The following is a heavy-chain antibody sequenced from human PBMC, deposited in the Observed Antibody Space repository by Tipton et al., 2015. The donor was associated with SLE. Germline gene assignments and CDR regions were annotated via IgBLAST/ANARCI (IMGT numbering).Heavy chain of an antibody. CDR3: ARQRTLFFDY. CDR1: GGSIGTHY. J-gene: IGHJ4*02. CDR2: IYYSGST. D-gene: IGHD2-2*01. V-gene: IGHV4-59*11. Sequence: TLSLTCTVSGGSIGTHYWSWIRQPPGKGLEWIGYIYYSGSTNYNPSLKSRVTMSVDTSKNQFSLKLSSVTAADTAVYYCARQRTLFFDYWGQGTLVTVSS.